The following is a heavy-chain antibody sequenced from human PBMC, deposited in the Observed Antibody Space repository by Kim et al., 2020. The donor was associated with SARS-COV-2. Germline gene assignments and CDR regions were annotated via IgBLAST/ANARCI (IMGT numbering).Heavy chain of an antibody. CDR1: GFTFSSYG. D-gene: IGHD3-10*01. CDR3: ARDAEIWFGELLRWGSGNFDY. V-gene: IGHV3-33*01. J-gene: IGHJ4*02. Sequence: GGSLRLSCAASGFTFSSYGMHWVRQAPGKGLEWVAVIWYDGSNKYYADSVKGRFTISRDNSKNTLYLQMNSLRAEDTAVYYCARDAEIWFGELLRWGSGNFDYWGQGTLVTVSS. CDR2: IWYDGSNK.